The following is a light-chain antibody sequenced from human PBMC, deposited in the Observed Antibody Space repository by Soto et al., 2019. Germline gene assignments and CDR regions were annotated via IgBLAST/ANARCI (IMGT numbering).Light chain of an antibody. CDR3: CSYAGSSTYV. Sequence: QYALTQPASVSGSPGQSITISCTGTSSDVGSYNLVSWYQQHPGKAPKLMIYEGSKRPSGVSNRFYGSKSGNTASLTISGLQAEDEAVYYCCSYAGSSTYVFGTGTKLTVL. CDR2: EGS. V-gene: IGLV2-23*01. J-gene: IGLJ1*01. CDR1: SSDVGSYNL.